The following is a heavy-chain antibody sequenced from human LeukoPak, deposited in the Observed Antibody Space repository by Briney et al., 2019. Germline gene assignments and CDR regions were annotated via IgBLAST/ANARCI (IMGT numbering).Heavy chain of an antibody. CDR2: ISAYNGNT. D-gene: IGHD6-13*01. Sequence: ASVKVSCKASGYSFTSYGISWVRQAPGQGLEWMGWISAYNGNTNYAQKLQGRVTMTTDTSTSTAYMELRSLRSDDTAVYYCARDRQRVAAGRGWFDPWGQGTLVTVSS. CDR1: GYSFTSYG. CDR3: ARDRQRVAAGRGWFDP. J-gene: IGHJ5*02. V-gene: IGHV1-18*01.